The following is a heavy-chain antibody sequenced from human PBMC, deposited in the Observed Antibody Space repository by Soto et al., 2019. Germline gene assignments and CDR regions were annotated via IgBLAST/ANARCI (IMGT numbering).Heavy chain of an antibody. CDR3: ARVVIAAAAFCWFDP. Sequence: SETLSLTCTVSGGSISSGGYYWSWIRQPPGKGLEWIGYIYYSGSTYYNPSLKSRVTISVDTSKNQFSLKLSSVTAADTAVYYCARVVIAAAAFCWFDPWGQGTLVTVSS. J-gene: IGHJ5*02. D-gene: IGHD6-13*01. CDR1: GGSISSGGYY. V-gene: IGHV4-61*08. CDR2: IYYSGST.